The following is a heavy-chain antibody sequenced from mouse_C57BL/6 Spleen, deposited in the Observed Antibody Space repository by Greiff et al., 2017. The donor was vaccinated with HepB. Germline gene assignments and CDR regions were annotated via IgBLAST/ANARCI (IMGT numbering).Heavy chain of an antibody. CDR2: IHPNSGST. CDR1: GYTFTSYW. CDR3: AREGLDYDYDGAWFAY. V-gene: IGHV1-64*01. D-gene: IGHD2-4*01. Sequence: QVQLQQSGAELVKPGASVKLSCKASGYTFTSYWMHWVKQRPGQGLEWIGMIHPNSGSTNYNEKFKSKATLTVDKSSSTAYMQLSSLTSEDSAVYYCAREGLDYDYDGAWFAYWGQGTLVTVSA. J-gene: IGHJ3*01.